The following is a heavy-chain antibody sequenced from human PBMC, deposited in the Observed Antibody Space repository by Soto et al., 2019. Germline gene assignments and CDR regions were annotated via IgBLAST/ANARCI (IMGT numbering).Heavy chain of an antibody. Sequence: LRLSCAASGFTFSSYAMSWVRQAPGKGLEWVSAISGSGGSTYYADSVKGRFTISRDNSKNTLYLQMNSLRAEDTAVYYCAKDRVDSRYYFDYWGQGTLVTVSS. CDR2: ISGSGGST. D-gene: IGHD3-3*01. V-gene: IGHV3-23*01. CDR3: AKDRVDSRYYFDY. CDR1: GFTFSSYA. J-gene: IGHJ4*02.